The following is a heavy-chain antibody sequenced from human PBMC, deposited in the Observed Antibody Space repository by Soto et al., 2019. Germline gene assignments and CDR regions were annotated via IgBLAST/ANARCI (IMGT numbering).Heavy chain of an antibody. CDR3: ARVRNDYDGLDY. Sequence: SETLSLTCDVSGDSVSNFYWTWIRQSPGKGLESVGYISNSGSTTYNPSLESRVAISLDTSKNQFSLRLTSVTAADTAVYFCARVRNDYDGLDYWGQGILVTVSS. V-gene: IGHV4-59*08. CDR1: GDSVSNFY. CDR2: ISNSGST. J-gene: IGHJ4*02. D-gene: IGHD4-17*01.